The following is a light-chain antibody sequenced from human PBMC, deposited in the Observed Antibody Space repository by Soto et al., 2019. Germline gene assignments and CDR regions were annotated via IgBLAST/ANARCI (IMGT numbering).Light chain of an antibody. V-gene: IGKV4-1*01. Sequence: DIVMTQSPDSLSVSLGERVTINFKSSQIVLYSSNNRNYLAWYQQKPGQPPKLLIYWASTRESGVPDRFSGSGSGTDFTLTISSLQAEDVAVYYCQQYYNTPLTFGGGTKVE. CDR3: QQYYNTPLT. CDR2: WAS. CDR1: QIVLYSSNNRNY. J-gene: IGKJ4*01.